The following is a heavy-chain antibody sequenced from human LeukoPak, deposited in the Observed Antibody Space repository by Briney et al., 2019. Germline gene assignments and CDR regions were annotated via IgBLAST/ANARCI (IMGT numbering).Heavy chain of an antibody. CDR1: GGSISNDDYY. J-gene: IGHJ6*03. V-gene: IGHV4-30-2*01. Sequence: SETLSLTCIVSGGSISNDDYYWSWIRQPPGKGLEWIGYIYHSGSTYYNPSLKSRVTISVDRSKNQFSLKLSSVTAADTAVYYYARDTAAADTYYYYYMDVWGKGTTVTVSS. CDR2: IYHSGST. CDR3: ARDTAAADTYYYYYMDV. D-gene: IGHD6-13*01.